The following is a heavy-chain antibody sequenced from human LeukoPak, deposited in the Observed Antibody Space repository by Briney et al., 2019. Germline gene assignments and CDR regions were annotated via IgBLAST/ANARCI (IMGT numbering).Heavy chain of an antibody. D-gene: IGHD1/OR15-1a*01. CDR3: ARGEQPPYYFDY. J-gene: IGHJ4*02. Sequence: SVKVSCKASGGTFSSYAISWGRQAPGQGLEWMGGIIPIFAKANYAQKFEGRVTITTDESTSTAYIELSSLRSEDTAVYYCARGEQPPYYFDYWGQGTLVTVSS. V-gene: IGHV1-69*05. CDR2: IIPIFAKA. CDR1: GGTFSSYA.